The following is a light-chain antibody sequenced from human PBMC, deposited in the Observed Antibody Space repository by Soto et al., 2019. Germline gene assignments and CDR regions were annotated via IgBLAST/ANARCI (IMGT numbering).Light chain of an antibody. V-gene: IGKV3-20*01. CDR3: QQYGSSSWT. J-gene: IGKJ1*01. Sequence: EIVLTQSPGTLSLSPGERATLSCRASQSVSSSYLAWYQKKPGQAPRLLIYGASSRATGLPDRFSGSGSGTDFTLTISRLEPEDFAVYYCQQYGSSSWTFGRGTTVEIK. CDR1: QSVSSSY. CDR2: GAS.